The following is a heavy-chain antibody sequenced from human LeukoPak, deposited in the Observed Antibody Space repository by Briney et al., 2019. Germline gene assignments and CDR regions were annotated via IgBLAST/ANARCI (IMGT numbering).Heavy chain of an antibody. V-gene: IGHV4-39*01. Sequence: SETLSLTCTVSGGSISSSSYYWGWIRQPPGKGLEWIGSIYYSGSTYYNPSLKSRVTISVDTSKNELSLKLSSVTAADTAVYYCARHQASLMTTVTHYFDYWGQGTLVTVSS. CDR1: GGSISSSSYY. D-gene: IGHD4-17*01. CDR3: ARHQASLMTTVTHYFDY. CDR2: IYYSGST. J-gene: IGHJ4*02.